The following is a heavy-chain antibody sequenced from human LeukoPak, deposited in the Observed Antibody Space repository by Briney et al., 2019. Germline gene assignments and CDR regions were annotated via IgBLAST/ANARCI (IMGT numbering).Heavy chain of an antibody. D-gene: IGHD6-19*01. CDR2: INHSGST. V-gene: IGHV4-34*01. J-gene: IGHJ6*02. CDR1: GGSFSGYY. CDR3: AREQQWPYYGMDV. Sequence: SETLSLTCAVYGGSFSGYYWSWIRQPPGKGLEWIGEINHSGSTNYNPSLKSRVTISVDASKNQFSLKLSSVTAADTAVYYCAREQQWPYYGMDVWGQGTTVTVSS.